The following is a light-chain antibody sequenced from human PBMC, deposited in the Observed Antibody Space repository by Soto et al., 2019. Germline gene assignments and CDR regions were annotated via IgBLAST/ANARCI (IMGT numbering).Light chain of an antibody. J-gene: IGKJ2*01. CDR2: GAS. CDR3: QQYTNSPPYT. CDR1: QSVDSNF. V-gene: IGKV3-20*01. Sequence: EFVLTQSPGTLSLSPGERATLSCRASQSVDSNFFTWYQQKPGQAPRLLMYGASRWAAGIPDRFSGSGSGTDFTLTISRLEPEDFEVYYCQQYTNSPPYTFGQGTKLEIK.